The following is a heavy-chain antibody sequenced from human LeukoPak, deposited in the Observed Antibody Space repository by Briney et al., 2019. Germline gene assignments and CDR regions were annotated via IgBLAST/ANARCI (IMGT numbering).Heavy chain of an antibody. Sequence: PGGSLRLSCAASGFTFSSYAMSWVRQAPGKGLEWVSAISGSGGSTYYADSVKGRFTVSRDNSKNTLYLQMNSLRADDTAVYYCARDRRGAILDYWGQGTLVTVSS. CDR3: ARDRRGAILDY. V-gene: IGHV3-23*01. CDR1: GFTFSSYA. CDR2: ISGSGGST. J-gene: IGHJ4*02. D-gene: IGHD3-16*02.